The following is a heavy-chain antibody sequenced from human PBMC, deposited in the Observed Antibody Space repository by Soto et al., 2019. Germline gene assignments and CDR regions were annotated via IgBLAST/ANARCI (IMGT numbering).Heavy chain of an antibody. Sequence: ICCAASRAPFNRYVMSWVRKDPGKGLEWVSASSGSGGSTSHGDSVRGRFTISRDNAKNTLYLQMSRLRAEDTAVYYCARPQYLPDDVCDGWGRRTV. CDR2: SSGSGGST. V-gene: IGHV3-23*01. J-gene: IGHJ3*01. D-gene: IGHD2-2*01. CDR3: ARPQYLPDDVCDG. CDR1: RAPFNRYV.